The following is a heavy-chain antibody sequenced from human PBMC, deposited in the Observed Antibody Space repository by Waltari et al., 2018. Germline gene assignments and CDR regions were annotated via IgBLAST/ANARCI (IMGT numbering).Heavy chain of an antibody. CDR3: ARDRRAYDILTGYYYYGMDV. D-gene: IGHD3-9*01. J-gene: IGHJ6*02. V-gene: IGHV3-7*03. CDR2: IKQDGSEK. Sequence: EVQLVESGGGLVQPGGSLRLSCAASGFTFSSYWMSWVPQAPGKGLEWVANIKQDGSEKYYVDSVKGRFTISRDNAKNSLYLQMNSLRAEDTAVYYCARDRRAYDILTGYYYYGMDVWGQGTTVTVSS. CDR1: GFTFSSYW.